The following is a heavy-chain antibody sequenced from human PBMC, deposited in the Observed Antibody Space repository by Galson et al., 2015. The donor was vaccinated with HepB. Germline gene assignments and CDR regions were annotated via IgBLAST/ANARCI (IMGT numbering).Heavy chain of an antibody. CDR3: ARAMPLEIAYCGGDCYRGPSDY. CDR2: ISGSGTWT. D-gene: IGHD2-21*02. CDR1: GFTFDTFA. Sequence: SLRLSCAASGFTFDTFAMSWVRQPPGKGLEWVSAISGSGTWTHSADSVKGRFTISRDNSKNTLYLQMNSLRAEDTAVYYCARAMPLEIAYCGGDCYRGPSDYWGQGTLVTVSS. V-gene: IGHV3-23*01. J-gene: IGHJ4*02.